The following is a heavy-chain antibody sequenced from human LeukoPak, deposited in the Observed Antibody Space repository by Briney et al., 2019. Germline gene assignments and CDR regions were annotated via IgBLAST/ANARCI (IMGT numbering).Heavy chain of an antibody. J-gene: IGHJ6*02. CDR1: GGTFSSYA. CDR2: SIPILGIA. Sequence: ASVKVSCKASGGTFSSYAISWVRQAPGQGLEWMGRSIPILGIANYAQKFQGRVTITADKSTSTAYMELSSLRSEDTAVYYCARDWARRDGYNFYYYYGMDVWGQGTTVTVSS. V-gene: IGHV1-69*04. D-gene: IGHD5-24*01. CDR3: ARDWARRDGYNFYYYYGMDV.